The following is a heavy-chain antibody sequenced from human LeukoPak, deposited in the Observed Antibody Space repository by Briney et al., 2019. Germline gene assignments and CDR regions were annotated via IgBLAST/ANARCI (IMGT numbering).Heavy chain of an antibody. D-gene: IGHD3-22*01. CDR3: ARGYYDSSGYSNTFDI. V-gene: IGHV4-59*01. Sequence: PSETLSLTCTVSGASISSYYWSWIRQPPGKGLEWIGYIYYSGNTNYNPSLKSRLTISVDTSKNQLSLKLSSVTAADTAVYYCARGYYDSSGYSNTFDIWGQGTMVTVSS. J-gene: IGHJ3*02. CDR1: GASISSYY. CDR2: IYYSGNT.